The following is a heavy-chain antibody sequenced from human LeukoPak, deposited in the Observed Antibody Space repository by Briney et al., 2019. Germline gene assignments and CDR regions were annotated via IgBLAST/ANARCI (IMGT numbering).Heavy chain of an antibody. CDR2: ISGRGNGT. J-gene: IGHJ4*02. CDR3: AKRPMSAFDS. Sequence: PGGSLRLSCSASGFTFSTYAMNWVRQAPGKGLAWVAGISGRGNGTYYANSVKGRFTISRDNSKNTVYLQISRLTGDDTAIYWCAKRPMSAFDSWGLGTLVTVSS. V-gene: IGHV3-23*01. CDR1: GFTFSTYA.